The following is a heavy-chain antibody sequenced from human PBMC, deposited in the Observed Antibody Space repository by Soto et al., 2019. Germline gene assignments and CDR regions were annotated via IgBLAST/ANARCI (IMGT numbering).Heavy chain of an antibody. CDR3: ARDPLGSFAMEV. CDR2: IIPTFGGT. Sequence: SVKVSCKASGDTFSSYAISWVRQAPGKGLEWMGKIIPTFGGTNYAQKFQGRLTISADDSTSTAYMELSSLLSEDTAVYYCARDPLGSFAMEVWGQATTVTVSS. V-gene: IGHV1-69*13. D-gene: IGHD3-10*02. CDR1: GDTFSSYA. J-gene: IGHJ6*02.